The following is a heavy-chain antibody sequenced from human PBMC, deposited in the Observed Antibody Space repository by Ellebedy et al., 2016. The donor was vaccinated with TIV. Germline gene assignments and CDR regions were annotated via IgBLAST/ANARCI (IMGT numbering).Heavy chain of an antibody. CDR3: ARGPENDFCRGDCYDF. CDR2: IYTSGAT. Sequence: MPSETLSLTCTVSGGSIIHYYWSWVRQPAGKGLQWLGRIYTSGATNYNPSLKSRVAVSVESSKNQLSLRLTSVTAADTAVYYGARGPENDFCRGDCYDFWGLGSLVTVSS. D-gene: IGHD2-15*01. CDR1: GGSIIHYY. J-gene: IGHJ4*02. V-gene: IGHV4-4*07.